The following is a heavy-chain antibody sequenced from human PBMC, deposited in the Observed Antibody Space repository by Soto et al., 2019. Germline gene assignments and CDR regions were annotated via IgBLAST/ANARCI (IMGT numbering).Heavy chain of an antibody. V-gene: IGHV1-69*13. CDR3: ASSGEAAMTTVTTGHFDY. CDR2: IIPIFGTA. Sequence: SVKVSCKASGGTFSSYAISWARQAPGQGLEWMGGIIPIFGTANYAQKFQGRVTITADESTSTAYMELSSLRSEDTAVYYCASSGEAAMTTVTTGHFDYWGQGTLVTVSS. D-gene: IGHD4-17*01. CDR1: GGTFSSYA. J-gene: IGHJ4*02.